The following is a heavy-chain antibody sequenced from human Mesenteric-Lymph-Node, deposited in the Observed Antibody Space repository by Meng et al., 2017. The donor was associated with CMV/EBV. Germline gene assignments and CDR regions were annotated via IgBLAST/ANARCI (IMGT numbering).Heavy chain of an antibody. D-gene: IGHD3-10*01. CDR2: IYYSGST. Sequence: SETLSLTCTVSGGSISSSSYQWGWIRQPPGKGLEWIGSIYYSGSTYYNPSLKSRVTISVDTSKNQFSLKLSSVTAADTAVYYCARDLLWFGELLAPLDPWGQGTLVTVSS. J-gene: IGHJ5*02. V-gene: IGHV4-39*07. CDR3: ARDLLWFGELLAPLDP. CDR1: GGSISSSSYQ.